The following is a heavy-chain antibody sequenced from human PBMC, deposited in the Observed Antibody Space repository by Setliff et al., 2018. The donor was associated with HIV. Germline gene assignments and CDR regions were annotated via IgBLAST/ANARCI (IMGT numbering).Heavy chain of an antibody. CDR3: AKNGQLLWFGELSYGYYYGMDV. Sequence: GGSLRLSCAASGFTFSSYSMNWVRQAPGKGLEWVSAISSGGEIMFYADSVKGRFTISRDNSKNTLYLQMNSLRAEDTAVYYCAKNGQLLWFGELSYGYYYGMDVWGQGTTVTVSS. CDR1: GFTFSSYS. J-gene: IGHJ6*02. D-gene: IGHD3-10*01. V-gene: IGHV3-23*01. CDR2: ISSGGEIM.